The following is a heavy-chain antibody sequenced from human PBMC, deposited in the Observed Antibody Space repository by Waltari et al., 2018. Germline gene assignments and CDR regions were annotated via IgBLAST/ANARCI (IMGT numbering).Heavy chain of an antibody. CDR2: ISYSGTP. CDR1: GDSLSSSYL. J-gene: IGHJ1*01. V-gene: IGHV4-39*01. CDR3: ATHRGGHEDFQY. Sequence: QMQLQESGPGLATPSVTLSLTCTVSGDSLSSSYLWGWIRQPPGKGLEWIGRISYSGTPFYNPSLKSRLTISVDTSKNQFSLNLRSVTAADTAIYFCATHRGGHEDFQYWGQGTLVTVSS.